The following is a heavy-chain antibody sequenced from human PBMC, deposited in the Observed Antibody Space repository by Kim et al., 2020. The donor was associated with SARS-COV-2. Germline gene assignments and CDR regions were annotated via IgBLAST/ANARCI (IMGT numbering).Heavy chain of an antibody. CDR2: IKTDGSYT. D-gene: IGHD3-22*01. V-gene: IGHV3-74*01. J-gene: IGHJ4*02. CDR1: GFSFSSQW. Sequence: GGSLRLSCAASGFSFSSQWMHWVRQAPGKGLVWVSRIKTDGSYTTYADTVKGRFTISRDNAKNTLYLQMNSLRVEDTAVYYCAGGGSGYVVYWGQGTQGTVST. CDR3: AGGGSGYVVY.